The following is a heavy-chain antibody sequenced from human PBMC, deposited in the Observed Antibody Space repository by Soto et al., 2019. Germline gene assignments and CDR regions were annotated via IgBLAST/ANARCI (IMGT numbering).Heavy chain of an antibody. V-gene: IGHV4-4*02. Sequence: VQLLESGGGLVQPGGSLRLSCAASGFTFSSYAMSWVRQAPGKGLEWIGEIYHSGSTNYNPSLKSRVTISVDKSKNQFSLKLSSVTAADTAVYYCATVTTFYWYFDLWGRGTLVTVSS. CDR2: IYHSGST. D-gene: IGHD4-17*01. CDR3: ATVTTFYWYFDL. J-gene: IGHJ2*01. CDR1: GFTFSSYAM.